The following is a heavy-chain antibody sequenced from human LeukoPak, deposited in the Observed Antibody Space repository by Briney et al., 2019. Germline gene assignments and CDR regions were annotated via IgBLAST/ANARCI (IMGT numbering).Heavy chain of an antibody. D-gene: IGHD2-15*01. CDR1: GGSFSGNY. Sequence: SETLSLTCAVYGGSFSGNYWSWIRQPPGKGLEWIGEINHSGSTNYNPSLKSRVTISVDTSKNQFSLKLSSVTAADTAVYYCARTPILVKDIVVVVAATRRWFDPWGQGTLVTVSS. J-gene: IGHJ5*02. CDR3: ARTPILVKDIVVVVAATRRWFDP. V-gene: IGHV4-34*01. CDR2: INHSGST.